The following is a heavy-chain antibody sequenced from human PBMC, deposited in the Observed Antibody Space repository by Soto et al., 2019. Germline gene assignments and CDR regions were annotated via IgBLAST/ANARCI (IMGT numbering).Heavy chain of an antibody. CDR3: ATGTQNFDY. CDR1: GFTFTTRA. CDR2: ISGSGGTT. V-gene: IGHV3-23*01. J-gene: IGHJ4*02. D-gene: IGHD3-10*01. Sequence: EVRLLESGGGLVQPGGSLRLSCAASGFTFTTRAMSWVRQAPGKGLQWVSGISGSGGTTYYADSVKGRLTISRDNSKNMLYLQMNSLRDDDTAVYYCATGTQNFDYWGRGTRVTVSS.